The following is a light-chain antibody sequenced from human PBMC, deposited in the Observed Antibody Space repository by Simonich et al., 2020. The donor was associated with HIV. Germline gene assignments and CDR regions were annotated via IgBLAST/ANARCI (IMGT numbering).Light chain of an antibody. CDR3: HQYNNRPLT. V-gene: IGKV3-15*01. CDR1: QSVSSN. J-gene: IGKJ4*01. Sequence: IVMTQSPATLSVSPGERVTLSCRASQSVSSNLAWYQQKPGQSPRRLIYGASTRATGIPAKFSGSWSGTEFTLTISSMQSEDSAIYYCHQYNNRPLTFGGGTKVEIK. CDR2: GAS.